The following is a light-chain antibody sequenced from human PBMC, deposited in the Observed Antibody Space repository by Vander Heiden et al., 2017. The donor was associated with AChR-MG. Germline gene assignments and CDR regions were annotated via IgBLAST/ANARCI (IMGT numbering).Light chain of an antibody. CDR2: GAS. J-gene: IGKJ4*01. V-gene: IGKV3-15*01. Sequence: IVWPHSPATRSVPPGARATLSCRASETVSSYLAWYQQKPGQAPRLLIYGASTRATKIPARFSGSGSGTEFTLTISSLQSEDFAVYYCQQYKNSPLTFGRGTEVENK. CDR3: QQYKNSPLT. CDR1: ETVSSY.